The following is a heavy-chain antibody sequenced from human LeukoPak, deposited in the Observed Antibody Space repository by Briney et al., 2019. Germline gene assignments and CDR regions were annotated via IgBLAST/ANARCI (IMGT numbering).Heavy chain of an antibody. CDR1: GFTFSSYA. CDR2: ISGSGGST. Sequence: PGGSLRLSCAASGFTFSSYAMSWVGQAPGKGLEWVSAISGSGGSTYYADSVKGRFTISRDNSKNTLYLQMNSLRAEDTAVYYCAKVPNQRFYYYYMDVWGKGTTVTVSS. CDR3: AKVPNQRFYYYYMDV. D-gene: IGHD1-14*01. V-gene: IGHV3-23*01. J-gene: IGHJ6*03.